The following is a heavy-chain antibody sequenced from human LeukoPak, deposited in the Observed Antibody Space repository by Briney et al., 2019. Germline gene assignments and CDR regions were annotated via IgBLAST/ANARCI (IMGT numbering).Heavy chain of an antibody. V-gene: IGHV1-2*02. CDR2: LNPHSGGT. D-gene: IGHD2-15*01. CDR1: GYTLRDYY. Sequence: ASVKVSCKASGYTLRDYYIYWVRQAPGQGLEWLGWLNPHSGGTNYAQKFQGRVTLTSDTSISTAYMELSPLTSDDTAIYYCARGLRIIYGLDVWGQGTTVIVSS. CDR3: ARGLRIIYGLDV. J-gene: IGHJ6*02.